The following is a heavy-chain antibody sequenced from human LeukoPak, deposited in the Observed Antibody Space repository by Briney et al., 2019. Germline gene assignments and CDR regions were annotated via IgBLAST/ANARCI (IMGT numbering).Heavy chain of an antibody. V-gene: IGHV3-33*01. CDR3: ARDPTLIFYYPHIVPAAIPGSGGNWFDP. D-gene: IGHD2-2*02. J-gene: IGHJ5*02. CDR1: GFTFSSYG. CDR2: IWYDGSNK. Sequence: PGGSLRLSCAASGFTFSSYGMHWVRQAPGKGLEWVAVIWYDGSNKYYADSVKGRFTISRDNSKNTLYLQMNSLRAEDTAVYYCARDPTLIFYYPHIVPAAIPGSGGNWFDPWGQGTLVTVSS.